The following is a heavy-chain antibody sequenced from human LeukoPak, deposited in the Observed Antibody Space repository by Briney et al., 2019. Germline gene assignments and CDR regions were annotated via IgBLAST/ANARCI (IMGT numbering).Heavy chain of an antibody. V-gene: IGHV3-9*01. CDR2: ISWNSGSI. D-gene: IGHD3-22*01. CDR3: AKGRSIRYYYDSSGPDF. CDR1: GFTFDDYA. Sequence: GGSLRLSCAASGFTFDDYAMHWVRQAPGKGLEWASGISWNSGSIGYADSVKGRFTISRDNAKNSLFLQLNRLRADDTAFYHCAKGRSIRYYYDSSGPDFWGQGTLVTVSS. J-gene: IGHJ4*02.